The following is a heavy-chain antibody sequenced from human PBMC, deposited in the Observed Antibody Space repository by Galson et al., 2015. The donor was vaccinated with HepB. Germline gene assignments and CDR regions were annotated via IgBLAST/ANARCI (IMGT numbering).Heavy chain of an antibody. Sequence: SLRLSCAASGFTFSNYAMSWVRQVPGKEFQWVSAISGSGDSTYYADSVKGQFTISRDNSKNTLFLQMDGLRAEDTAMYYCARERSQSYSGDWGQGALVAVSS. CDR1: GFTFSNYA. D-gene: IGHD2-21*01. V-gene: IGHV3-23*01. CDR2: ISGSGDST. J-gene: IGHJ4*02. CDR3: ARERSQSYSGD.